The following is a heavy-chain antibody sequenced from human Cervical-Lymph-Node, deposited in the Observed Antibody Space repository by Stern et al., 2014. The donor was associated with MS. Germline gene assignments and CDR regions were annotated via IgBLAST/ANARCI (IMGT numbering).Heavy chain of an antibody. Sequence: VHLVESGGGLVQPGRSLRLSCAPSGFTFSHFALHWVRQSPGTGLEWVAFISDDGGKDSYADSVKGRFTISRDNSNNTLYLQMTSMRTEDTAMYFCARERGYCSGGRCHPYSFDYWGQGTLVTVSS. CDR1: GFTFSHFA. V-gene: IGHV3-30-3*01. D-gene: IGHD2-15*01. CDR2: ISDDGGKD. J-gene: IGHJ4*02. CDR3: ARERGYCSGGRCHPYSFDY.